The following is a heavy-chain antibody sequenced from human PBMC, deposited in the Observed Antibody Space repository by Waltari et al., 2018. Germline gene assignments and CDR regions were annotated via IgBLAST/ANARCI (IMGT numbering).Heavy chain of an antibody. J-gene: IGHJ4*02. Sequence: QLQLQESGPGLVKPSETLSLTCTVSGRSISSSWYYWGWIRQPPGKGLEWIGSIYYSGSTYYNPSLKSRLTISVDTSKNQFSLKLSSVTAADTAVYYCAREGGPLPEFDYWGQGTLVTVSS. CDR1: GRSISSSWYY. V-gene: IGHV4-39*07. CDR3: AREGGPLPEFDY. CDR2: IYYSGST. D-gene: IGHD1-26*01.